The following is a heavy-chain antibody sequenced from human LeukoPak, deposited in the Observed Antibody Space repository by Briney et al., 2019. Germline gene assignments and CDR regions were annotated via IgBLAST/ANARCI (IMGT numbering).Heavy chain of an antibody. V-gene: IGHV3-33*01. CDR3: ARDRSSGYFDS. D-gene: IGHD3-22*01. CDR2: IYCDGSHK. CDR1: GFTFTSYG. Sequence: PGGSLRLSCAASGFTFTSYGMHRVRQAPGQGLEWVAVIYCDGSHKYYADSVKGRFTISRDNSKNTLYLQMTSLRAEDTAVYNCARDRSSGYFDSWGQGTLVTVSS. J-gene: IGHJ4*02.